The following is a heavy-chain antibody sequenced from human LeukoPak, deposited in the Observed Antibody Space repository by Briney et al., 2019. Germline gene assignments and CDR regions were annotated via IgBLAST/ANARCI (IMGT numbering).Heavy chain of an antibody. CDR1: GYTFTSSW. CDR2: ILPSNSDT. CDR3: ARQYYETLTGPNWFDA. Sequence: ASVKVSCKGSGYTFTSSWIGWVRQMPGKGLEWMGIILPSNSDTRYSPSFKGQVTMSVDKSISTAYLQWTSLKASDTAMYYCARQYYETLTGPNWFDAWGQGTLVTVSS. J-gene: IGHJ5*02. D-gene: IGHD3-9*01. V-gene: IGHV5-51*01.